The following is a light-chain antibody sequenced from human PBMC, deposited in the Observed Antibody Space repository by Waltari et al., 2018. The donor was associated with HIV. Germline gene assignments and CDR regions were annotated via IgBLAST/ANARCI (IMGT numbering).Light chain of an antibody. V-gene: IGKV4-1*01. J-gene: IGKJ2*01. CDR3: QQYYGAVYT. Sequence: DIVMTQSPDSLAVSLGERATIHCKSSQSVLYSSNNKNYLAWYQQKPGQPPKLLIDWAATRESGVPDRFSGSGSGTDFTLTISSLQAEDVAVYYCQQYYGAVYTFGQGTKLEIK. CDR2: WAA. CDR1: QSVLYSSNNKNY.